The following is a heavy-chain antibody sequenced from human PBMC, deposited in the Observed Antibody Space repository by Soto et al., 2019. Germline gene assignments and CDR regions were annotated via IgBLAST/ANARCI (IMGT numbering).Heavy chain of an antibody. Sequence: SETLSLTCTFSGGSISSYYWSLIRQPPGKGLEWIGYIYYSGSTNYNPSLKSRVTISVDTSKNQFSLKLSSVTAADTAVYYCARIGLTRYFDWLSDYYYYYYMDVWGKGTTVTVSS. J-gene: IGHJ6*03. CDR2: IYYSGST. CDR1: GGSISSYY. V-gene: IGHV4-59*08. CDR3: ARIGLTRYFDWLSDYYYYYYMDV. D-gene: IGHD3-9*01.